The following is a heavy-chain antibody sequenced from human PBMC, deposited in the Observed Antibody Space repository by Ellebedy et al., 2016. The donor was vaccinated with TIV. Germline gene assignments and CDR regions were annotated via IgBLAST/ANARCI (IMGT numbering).Heavy chain of an antibody. CDR2: IYRGAAGGDT. V-gene: IGHV3-53*01. J-gene: IGHJ4*02. CDR1: GVNVTTNL. Sequence: PGGSLRLSCEASGVNVTTNLVNWVRLAPGKGLEWVSVIYRGAAGGDTYYADSVRGRFTISRDNSQNTLSLHMNRLRAEDTDVYYWARDAADNGGKLDSWGQGALVTVSS. CDR3: ARDAADNGGKLDS. D-gene: IGHD4-23*01.